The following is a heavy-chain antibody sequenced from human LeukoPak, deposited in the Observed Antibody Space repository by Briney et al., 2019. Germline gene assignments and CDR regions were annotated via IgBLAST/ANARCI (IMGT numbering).Heavy chain of an antibody. CDR3: AKGGSSGSSSDN. D-gene: IGHD3-22*01. CDR1: GFTFSSYA. Sequence: GGPLRLSCAASGFTFSSYAMSWVRQTPGKGLEWVSSISGSGGSTYYADSVKGRFTISRDNSKNTLYLQMNSLRAEDTAVYYCAKGGSSGSSSDNWGQGTLVTVSS. V-gene: IGHV3-23*01. J-gene: IGHJ4*02. CDR2: ISGSGGST.